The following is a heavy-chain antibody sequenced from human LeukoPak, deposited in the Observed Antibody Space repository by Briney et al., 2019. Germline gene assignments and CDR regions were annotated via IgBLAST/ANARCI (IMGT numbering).Heavy chain of an antibody. J-gene: IGHJ4*02. CDR3: ARFPMTFDF. V-gene: IGHV3-7*03. CDR1: GFIFSNYW. D-gene: IGHD3-22*01. Sequence: GGSLRLSCAVSGFIFSNYWMSWVRQAPGKGLEWVANIKQDGGEKYYVDSVKGRFTISRDNAKNSLYLQMNSLRAEDTAVYYCARFPMTFDFWGQGTLVTVSS. CDR2: IKQDGGEK.